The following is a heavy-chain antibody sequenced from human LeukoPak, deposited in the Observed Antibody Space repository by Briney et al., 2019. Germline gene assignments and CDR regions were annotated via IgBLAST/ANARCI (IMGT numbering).Heavy chain of an antibody. J-gene: IGHJ4*02. CDR3: ARHPLRGGFDY. CDR2: IFHTGDT. CDR1: GVSITDYY. V-gene: IGHV4-59*08. Sequence: PSETLSLTCTVSGVSITDYYWSWIRQPPGKGLEWIAYIFHTGDTRYNPSLKGRITISLDTSKNQFSLKLNSVTAADTAVYYCARHPLRGGFDYWGQGTLVTVSS.